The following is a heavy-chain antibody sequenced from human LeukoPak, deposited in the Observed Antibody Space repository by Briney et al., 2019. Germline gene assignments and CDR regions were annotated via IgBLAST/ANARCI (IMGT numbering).Heavy chain of an antibody. Sequence: GGSLRLSCAASGFTFSDYYMSWIRQAPGKGLEWVSYISSSGSTIYYADSVKGRFTISRDNAKNSLYLQMNSLRAEDTAVYYCARFAPAAYYYDTHPDYWGQGTLVTVSS. V-gene: IGHV3-11*04. CDR2: ISSSGSTI. CDR1: GFTFSDYY. D-gene: IGHD3-22*01. J-gene: IGHJ4*02. CDR3: ARFAPAAYYYDTHPDY.